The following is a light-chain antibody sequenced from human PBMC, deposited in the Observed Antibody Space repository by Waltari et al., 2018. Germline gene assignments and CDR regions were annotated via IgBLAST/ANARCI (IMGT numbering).Light chain of an antibody. CDR2: GAS. CDR3: QHYVRLPAT. J-gene: IGKJ1*01. V-gene: IGKV3-20*01. CDR1: QSVSRS. Sequence: IVLTQSTGTLSLSPGEKATLSCRASQSVSRSLALYLQKPGQAPKLLIYGASTRATGIPDRFTGSGSGTDFSLTISSLEPEDFAIYFCQHYVRLPATFGQGTKVEIK.